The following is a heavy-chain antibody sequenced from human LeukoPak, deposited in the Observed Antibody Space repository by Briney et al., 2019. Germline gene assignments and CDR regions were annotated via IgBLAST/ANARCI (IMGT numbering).Heavy chain of an antibody. V-gene: IGHV3-9*01. CDR2: ITWNGGSI. CDR3: AKDRYTTTWNWFDP. D-gene: IGHD6-13*01. CDR1: GFTFDDYA. Sequence: PGGSLRLSCAASGFTFDDYAMHWVRQAPGKGLEWVPGITWNGGSIAYADSVKGRFTISRDNAKNFLYLQMNSLRAEDTALYYCAKDRYTTTWNWFDPWGQGTLVTVSS. J-gene: IGHJ5*02.